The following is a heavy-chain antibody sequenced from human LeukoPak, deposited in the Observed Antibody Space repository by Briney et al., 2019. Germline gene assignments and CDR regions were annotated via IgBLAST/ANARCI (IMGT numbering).Heavy chain of an antibody. V-gene: IGHV4-59*08. D-gene: IGHD2-2*01. CDR3: ARLSTTLGYCTSTSCPRSFDY. Sequence: SETLSLTCTVSGGSISSYYWSWIRQPPGKGLEWIGYIYYSGSTNYNPSLKSRVTISVDTSKNQFSLRLSSVTAADTAVYYCARLSTTLGYCTSTSCPRSFDYWGQGTLVTVSS. CDR2: IYYSGST. CDR1: GGSISSYY. J-gene: IGHJ4*02.